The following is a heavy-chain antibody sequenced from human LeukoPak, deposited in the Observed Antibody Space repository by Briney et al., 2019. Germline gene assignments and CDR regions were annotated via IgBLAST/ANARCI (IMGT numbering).Heavy chain of an antibody. J-gene: IGHJ4*02. CDR3: ARATSFDY. V-gene: IGHV3-11*04. Sequence: GGSLRLSCAGSGFIFSDFYMNWVRQAPGKGLEWVSYITISGSTIYYADSVKGRFTISRDNAKNSLFLQMNSLRAEDTAVYYCARATSFDYWGQGTLVTVSS. CDR2: ITISGSTI. CDR1: GFIFSDFY.